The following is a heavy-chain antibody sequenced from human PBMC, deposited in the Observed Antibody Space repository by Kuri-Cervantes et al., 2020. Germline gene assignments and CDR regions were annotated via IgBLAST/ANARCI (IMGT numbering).Heavy chain of an antibody. J-gene: IGHJ4*02. CDR2: IKQDGSGK. D-gene: IGHD6-13*01. CDR1: GFTFSSYW. V-gene: IGHV3-7*01. Sequence: GGSLRLSCAASGFTFSSYWMSWVRQAPGKGLEWVANIKQDGSGKYYVDSVKGRFTISRENAKNSLYLQMNSLRAEDTAVYYCARYSSSWYRRGYYFDYWGQGTLVTVSS. CDR3: ARYSSSWYRRGYYFDY.